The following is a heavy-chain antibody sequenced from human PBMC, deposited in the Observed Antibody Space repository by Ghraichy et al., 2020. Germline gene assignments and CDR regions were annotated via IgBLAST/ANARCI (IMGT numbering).Heavy chain of an antibody. CDR2: ISYDGSNK. V-gene: IGHV3-30*18. J-gene: IGHJ4*02. Sequence: GGSLRLSCAASGFTFSSYGMHWVRQAPGKGLEWVAIISYDGSNKYYADSVKGRFTISRDNSKNTLYLQMNSLRAEDTAVYYCAKDALSVTTYFDYWGQGTLVTVSS. D-gene: IGHD4-17*01. CDR3: AKDALSVTTYFDY. CDR1: GFTFSSYG.